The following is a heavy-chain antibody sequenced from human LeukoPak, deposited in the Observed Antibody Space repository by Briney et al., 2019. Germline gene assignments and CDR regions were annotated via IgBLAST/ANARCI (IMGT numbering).Heavy chain of an antibody. D-gene: IGHD3-3*01. J-gene: IGHJ4*02. CDR1: GFTFSSYA. CDR3: AKTPSYYDFWSGYSGYFDY. Sequence: GGSLRLSCAASGFTFSSYAMSWVRQAPGKGLEWVSAISGSGGSTYYADSVKGRFTISRDNSKNTLYPQMNSLRAEDTAVYYCAKTPSYYDFWSGYSGYFDYWGQGTLVTVSS. CDR2: ISGSGGST. V-gene: IGHV3-23*01.